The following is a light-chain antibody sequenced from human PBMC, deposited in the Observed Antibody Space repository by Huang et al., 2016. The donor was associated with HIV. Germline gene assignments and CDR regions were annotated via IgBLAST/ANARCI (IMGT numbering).Light chain of an antibody. CDR3: QQYYSTPLT. Sequence: DIVMTQSPDSLAVSLGEKATINCKSSQSVLYSSNNKNYLAWYQQKPGQPPKLLIYWASTRESGVPHRFSGSGSVTDFTLTISSLQAEDVAVYYCQQYYSTPLTFGGGTKVEIK. J-gene: IGKJ4*01. CDR1: QSVLYSSNNKNY. CDR2: WAS. V-gene: IGKV4-1*01.